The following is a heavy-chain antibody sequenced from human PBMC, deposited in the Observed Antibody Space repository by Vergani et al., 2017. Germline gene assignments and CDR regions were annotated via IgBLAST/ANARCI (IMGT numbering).Heavy chain of an antibody. CDR2: ITRSGSNQ. V-gene: IGHV3-11*01. CDR3: ARGMTTETTDLDGFDI. J-gene: IGHJ3*02. D-gene: IGHD4-17*01. CDR1: GFTFSDYS. Sequence: QVQLVESGGGLVKPGGSLRLSCAASGFTFSDYSMSWIRQAPGEGLEWISYITRSGSNQYSADSVKGRFTISRDNAKNSLFLQMNSLRVEDTAVYYCARGMTTETTDLDGFDIWGQGTMVSVSS.